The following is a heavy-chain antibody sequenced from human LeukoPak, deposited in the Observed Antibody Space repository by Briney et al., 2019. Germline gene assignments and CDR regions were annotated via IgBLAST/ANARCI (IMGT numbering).Heavy chain of an antibody. D-gene: IGHD4-17*01. J-gene: IGHJ5*02. CDR2: IYTSGTT. CDR3: TRDTGTTGEVKFDP. V-gene: IGHV4-4*07. CDR1: GNSFGNYY. Sequence: PSETLSLTRTVSGNSFGNYYWSWIRQPAGKGLEWIGRIYTSGTTTYNPSLKSRVTMSVDTSRNQFSLRLSSVTAADTAVYFCTRDTGTTGEVKFDPWGQGTLVTVSS.